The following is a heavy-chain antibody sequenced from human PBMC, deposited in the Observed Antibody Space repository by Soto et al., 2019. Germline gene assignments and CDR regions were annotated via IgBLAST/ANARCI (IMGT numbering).Heavy chain of an antibody. CDR2: IKPDGSDT. J-gene: IGHJ5*02. Sequence: EVQLVESGGDLVQPGGSLRLSCAASGFPFSSYWMTWVRRAPGKGLQWVASIKPDGSDTYYLDSGRGRFTVSRDNARNSVYLQMNSLGVDDTALYHCVKGHLFVDPWGQGARAIVTS. CDR3: VKGHLFVDP. V-gene: IGHV3-7*01. D-gene: IGHD3-10*02. CDR1: GFPFSSYW.